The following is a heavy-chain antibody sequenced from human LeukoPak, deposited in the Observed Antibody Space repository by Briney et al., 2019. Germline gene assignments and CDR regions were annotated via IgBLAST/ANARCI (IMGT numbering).Heavy chain of an antibody. J-gene: IGHJ4*02. D-gene: IGHD3-3*01. CDR2: ISTSSSDI. Sequence: TGGSLRLSCAASGFTFSSYSMNWVRQAPGKGMEWVSSISTSSSDIYYADSVKGRFTIYRDNAKNSLYLQMNSLRAEDTAVYYCARLDTMFGVVIIPVGFDYWGQGNLVTVSS. CDR3: ARLDTMFGVVIIPVGFDY. V-gene: IGHV3-21*01. CDR1: GFTFSSYS.